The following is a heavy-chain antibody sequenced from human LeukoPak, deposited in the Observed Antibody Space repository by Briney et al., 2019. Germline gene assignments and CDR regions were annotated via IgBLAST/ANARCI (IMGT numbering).Heavy chain of an antibody. Sequence: GGSLRLSCAASGFTFSNYAMTWVRQAPGKGLEWVSGILQSGDTTYYADSVKGRFTISRDNSQNTLYLQMNSLRVEDTAVYSCAKDAIRGDGYWEFDYWGQGTLVTVSS. CDR3: AKDAIRGDGYWEFDY. J-gene: IGHJ4*02. CDR2: ILQSGDTT. D-gene: IGHD5-24*01. CDR1: GFTFSNYA. V-gene: IGHV3-23*01.